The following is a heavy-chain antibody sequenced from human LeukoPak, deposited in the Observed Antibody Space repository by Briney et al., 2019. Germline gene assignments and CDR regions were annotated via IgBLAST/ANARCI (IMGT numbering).Heavy chain of an antibody. Sequence: GASVKVSCKASGHTFTSYDINWVRQATGQGLEWMGWMNPNSGNTGYAQKFQGRVTMTRNTSISTAYMELSSLRSEDTAVYYCARVGNSSGYWYYYYYYMDVWGKGTTVTVSS. D-gene: IGHD3-22*01. CDR2: MNPNSGNT. CDR3: ARVGNSSGYWYYYYYYMDV. J-gene: IGHJ6*03. CDR1: GHTFTSYD. V-gene: IGHV1-8*01.